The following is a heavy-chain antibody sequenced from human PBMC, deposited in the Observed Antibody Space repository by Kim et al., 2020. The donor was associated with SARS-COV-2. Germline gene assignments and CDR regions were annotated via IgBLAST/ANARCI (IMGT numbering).Heavy chain of an antibody. CDR2: VSGSGTAT. CDR3: ARESDALDV. Sequence: GGSLRLSCAASGFTFYSYAMSWVRQAPGKGLEWVSAVSGSGTATYYTDSVKGRFSISRDNSKNTLYLQVNNLRAEDTAVYYCARESDALDVWGQGTTVT. CDR1: GFTFYSYA. J-gene: IGHJ6*02. V-gene: IGHV3-23*01.